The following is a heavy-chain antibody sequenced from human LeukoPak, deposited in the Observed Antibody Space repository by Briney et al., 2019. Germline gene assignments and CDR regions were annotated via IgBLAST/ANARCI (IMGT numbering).Heavy chain of an antibody. V-gene: IGHV4-34*01. J-gene: IGHJ5*02. CDR2: INHSGST. CDR3: ARKRYFDWLLPSNWCDP. CDR1: GGSFSGYC. D-gene: IGHD3-9*01. Sequence: SETLSLTCAVYGGSFSGYCWSWIRQPPGKGLEWIGEINHSGSTNYNPSLKSRVTISVDTSKNQFTLKLSSVTAADTAVYYCARKRYFDWLLPSNWCDPWGQGNLVSVSS.